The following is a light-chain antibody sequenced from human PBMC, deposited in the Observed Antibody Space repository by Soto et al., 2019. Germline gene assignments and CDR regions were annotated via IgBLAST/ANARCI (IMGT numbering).Light chain of an antibody. V-gene: IGKV1-5*03. J-gene: IGKJ1*01. CDR1: QTISSW. Sequence: DIQMPQSPSTLSGSVGDRVTITCRASQTISSWLAWYQQKPGKAHKLLIYKASTLKSGVQSRFSGSGSGTEFTLTISSLQPDDFATYYCQHYNSYSEAFGQGTKVDIK. CDR2: KAS. CDR3: QHYNSYSEA.